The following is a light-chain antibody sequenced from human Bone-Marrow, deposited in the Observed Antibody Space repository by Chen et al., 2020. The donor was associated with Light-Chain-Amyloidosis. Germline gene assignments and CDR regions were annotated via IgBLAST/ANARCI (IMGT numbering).Light chain of an antibody. V-gene: IGLV3-21*02. CDR1: NIGSTS. CDR2: DDS. Sequence: SYVLTQQSSVSVAPGQTATIACGGNNIGSTSVHWYQQTPGQAPLLVAYDDSDRPSGIPERLSGSNSGNTATLTISRVEAGDEADYYCQVWDRSSDRPVFGGGTKLTVL. J-gene: IGLJ3*02. CDR3: QVWDRSSDRPV.